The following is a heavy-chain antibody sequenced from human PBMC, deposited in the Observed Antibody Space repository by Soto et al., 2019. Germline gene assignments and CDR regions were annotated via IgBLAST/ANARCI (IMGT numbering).Heavy chain of an antibody. J-gene: IGHJ6*02. CDR2: IVVGSGNT. Sequence: SVKVSCKASGFTFTSSAMQWVRQARGQRLEWIGWIVVGSGNTNYAQKFQERVTITRDMSTSTAYMELSSLRSEDTAVYYCAAGGLYYDILTGYYGSDYYGMDVWGQGTTVTVSS. V-gene: IGHV1-58*02. CDR1: GFTFTSSA. D-gene: IGHD3-9*01. CDR3: AAGGLYYDILTGYYGSDYYGMDV.